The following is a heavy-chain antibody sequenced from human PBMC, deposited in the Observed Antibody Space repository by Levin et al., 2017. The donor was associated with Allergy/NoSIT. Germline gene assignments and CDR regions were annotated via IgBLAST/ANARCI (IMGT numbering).Heavy chain of an antibody. J-gene: IGHJ4*02. Sequence: SQTLSLTCTVSGGSIRSYYWSWIRQPPGKGLEWIGHVYYSGSTNYNPSLKSRVTISVDTSKNRFSLKLKSVTAADTAVYYCARDQYGSNSFDYWGQGTLVTVSS. D-gene: IGHD2-2*01. CDR1: GGSIRSYY. CDR2: VYYSGST. CDR3: ARDQYGSNSFDY. V-gene: IGHV4-59*13.